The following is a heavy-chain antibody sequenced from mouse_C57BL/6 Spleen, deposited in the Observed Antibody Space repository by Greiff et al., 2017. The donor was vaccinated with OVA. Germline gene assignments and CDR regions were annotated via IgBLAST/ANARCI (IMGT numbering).Heavy chain of an antibody. Sequence: EVKLMESGGDLVKPGGSLKLSCAASGFTFSSYGMSWVRQTPDKRLEWVATISSGGSYTYYPDSVKGRFTISRDNAKNTLYLQMSSLKSEDTAMYYCARDDYDGSAMDYWGQGTSVTVSS. CDR1: GFTFSSYG. J-gene: IGHJ4*01. CDR3: ARDDYDGSAMDY. CDR2: ISSGGSYT. D-gene: IGHD2-4*01. V-gene: IGHV5-6*01.